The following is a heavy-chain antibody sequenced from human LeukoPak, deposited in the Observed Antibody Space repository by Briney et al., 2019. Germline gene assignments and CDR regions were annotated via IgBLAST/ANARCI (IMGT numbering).Heavy chain of an antibody. CDR2: IIPIFGTA. V-gene: IGHV1-69*05. Sequence: ASVKVSCKASGGTSSSYAISWVRQAPGQGLEWMGGIIPIFGTANYAQKFQGRVTITTDESTSTAYMELSSLRSEDTAVYYCARAMSTSHYYYYYYMDVWGKGTTVTVSS. D-gene: IGHD2-2*01. CDR1: GGTSSSYA. J-gene: IGHJ6*03. CDR3: ARAMSTSHYYYYYYMDV.